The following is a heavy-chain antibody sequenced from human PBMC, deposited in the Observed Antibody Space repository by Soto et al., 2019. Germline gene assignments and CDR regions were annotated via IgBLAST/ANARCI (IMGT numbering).Heavy chain of an antibody. Sequence: QVQLQESGPGLVKPSETLSLTCAVSGGSISSNNWWSWVRQTPGKGLEWIGEIYHSGSTNDNPSLKSRVTISLDKSKHQFSLSLTSMTAADTAVYYCARREGDCRGGSCPFYHEWGQGTLVTASS. D-gene: IGHD2-15*01. V-gene: IGHV4-4*02. CDR3: ARREGDCRGGSCPFYHE. J-gene: IGHJ4*02. CDR2: IYHSGST. CDR1: GGSISSNNW.